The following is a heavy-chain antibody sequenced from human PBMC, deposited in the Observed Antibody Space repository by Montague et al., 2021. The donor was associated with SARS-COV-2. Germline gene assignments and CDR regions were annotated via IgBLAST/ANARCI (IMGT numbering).Heavy chain of an antibody. V-gene: IGHV3-48*03. CDR3: SSHSRSFWFED. J-gene: IGHJ1*01. Sequence: SLRLSCAASGFTFSTHALTWVRQAPGKGLEWLSYIGPGARAIYYADSVKGRFTISRDDAKRSIYLQMNSLRVEDTAMYYCSSHSRSFWFEDWGRGTLVSVYS. D-gene: IGHD1-26*01. CDR1: GFTFSTHA. CDR2: IGPGARAI.